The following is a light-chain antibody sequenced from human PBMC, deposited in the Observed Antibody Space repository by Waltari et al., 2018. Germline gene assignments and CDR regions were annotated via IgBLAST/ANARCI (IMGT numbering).Light chain of an antibody. J-gene: IGLJ2*01. V-gene: IGLV3-21*02. CDR3: QVWDSDSDHVV. Sequence: SYVLTQPPSVSVSPGQTASISCDGNNIGNKIVHWYQQRPGQAPVLVVFDDGARPSQIPGRFSGSNSGTTATLCSSRVEAADEADYHCQVWDSDSDHVVFGGGTRLTVL. CDR1: NIGNKI. CDR2: DDG.